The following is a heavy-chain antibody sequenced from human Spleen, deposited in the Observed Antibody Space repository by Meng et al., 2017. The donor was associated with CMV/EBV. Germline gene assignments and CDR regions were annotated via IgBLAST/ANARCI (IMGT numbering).Heavy chain of an antibody. J-gene: IGHJ4*02. Sequence: ASVKVSCKASGYAFTTYGITWLRQAPGQRLECMGWISGYNGDTDYAQKLQGRFTMTRDTSTRTAYMELRSLRSDDTAVYYCARGYSRYRGDFWSGHYWGQGTLVTVSS. CDR1: GYAFTTYG. V-gene: IGHV1-18*01. CDR3: ARGYSRYRGDFWSGHY. CDR2: ISGYNGDT. D-gene: IGHD3-3*01.